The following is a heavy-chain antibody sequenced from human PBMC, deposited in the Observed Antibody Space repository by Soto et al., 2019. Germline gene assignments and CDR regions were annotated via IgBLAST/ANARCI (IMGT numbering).Heavy chain of an antibody. CDR1: GGSISSGGYY. J-gene: IGHJ4*02. CDR3: ASVRARNDYGDYVGDY. V-gene: IGHV4-31*03. CDR2: IYYSGST. Sequence: SETLSLTCTVSGGSISSGGYYWSWIRQHPGKGLEWIGYIYYSGSTYYNPSLKSRVTISVDTSKNQFSLKLSSVTAADTAVYYCASVRARNDYGDYVGDYWGQGTLVTV. D-gene: IGHD4-17*01.